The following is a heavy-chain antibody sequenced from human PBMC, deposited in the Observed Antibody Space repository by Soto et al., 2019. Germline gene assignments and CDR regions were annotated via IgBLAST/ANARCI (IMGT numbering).Heavy chain of an antibody. CDR3: ARENSMIDA. Sequence: QVQMVQSGTEVKQPGASVKVSCKASGYTFTDYYIHWVRQAPGQGLEWMAWINPKNGGTYYVQKFQGRDTLTRDTSITTGYMEMTRLTSDDMAVYYCARENSMIDAWGQGTLLTVSS. CDR2: INPKNGGT. CDR1: GYTFTDYY. D-gene: IGHD3-22*01. J-gene: IGHJ5*02. V-gene: IGHV1-2*02.